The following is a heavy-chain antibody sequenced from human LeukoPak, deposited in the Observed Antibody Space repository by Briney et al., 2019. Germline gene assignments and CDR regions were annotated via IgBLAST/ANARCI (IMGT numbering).Heavy chain of an antibody. J-gene: IGHJ5*02. CDR2: ISSSSSTI. D-gene: IGHD1-26*01. Sequence: GGSLRLPCAASGFTFSSYEMNWVRQAPGKGLEWVSYISSSSSTIYYADSVKGRFTISRDNAKNSLYLQMNSLRAEDTAVYYCARDLGATWFDPWGQGTLVTVSS. CDR1: GFTFSSYE. CDR3: ARDLGATWFDP. V-gene: IGHV3-48*01.